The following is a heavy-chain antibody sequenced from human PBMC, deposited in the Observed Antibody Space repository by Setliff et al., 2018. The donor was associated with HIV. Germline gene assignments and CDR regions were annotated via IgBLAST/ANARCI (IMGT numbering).Heavy chain of an antibody. CDR2: LYHRGSP. CDR1: GYSISTGYY. CDR3: ARLMRDYGEYD. V-gene: IGHV4-38-2*01. J-gene: IGHJ4*02. Sequence: SETLSLTCSVSGYSISTGYYWAWIRQSPGRGLEWIGSLYHRGSPSYSPSLRSRVTISADTSKNQVSLKLISVTAADTAVYYCARLMRDYGEYDWGQGTLVTSPQ. D-gene: IGHD4-17*01.